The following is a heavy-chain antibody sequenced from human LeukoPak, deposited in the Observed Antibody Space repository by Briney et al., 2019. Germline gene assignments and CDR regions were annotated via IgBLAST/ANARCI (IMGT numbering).Heavy chain of an antibody. Sequence: GGSLRLSCAASGLTFSTYTMNWVRQAPGKGLEWVSSISPNSDYIYYADSLKGRFTISRDNAKNSLYLQMSSLRAEDTAVYYCARELVGAATALDCWGQGTLVTVSS. CDR1: GLTFSTYT. CDR2: ISPNSDYI. D-gene: IGHD1-26*01. CDR3: ARELVGAATALDC. V-gene: IGHV3-21*01. J-gene: IGHJ4*02.